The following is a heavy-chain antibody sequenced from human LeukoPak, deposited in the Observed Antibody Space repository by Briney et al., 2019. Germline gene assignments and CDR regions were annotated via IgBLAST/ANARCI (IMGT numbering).Heavy chain of an antibody. CDR1: GDSVSRNSAA. V-gene: IGHV6-1*01. J-gene: IGHJ5*02. CDR2: TYYRSKWYN. CDR3: ARVTDPRYNWFDP. D-gene: IGHD2-21*02. Sequence: SQTLSLTCAISGDSVSRNSAAWKWIRQSPSRGLEWLGGTYYRSKWYNDYVVSVRSRITIKSDTSKRQFSLQLNSVTAADTAVYYCARVTDPRYNWFDPWGQGTLVTVSS.